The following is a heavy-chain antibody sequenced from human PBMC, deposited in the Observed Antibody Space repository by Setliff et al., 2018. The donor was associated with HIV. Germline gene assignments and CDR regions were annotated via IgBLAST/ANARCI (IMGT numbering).Heavy chain of an antibody. D-gene: IGHD2-15*01. CDR1: GGTFSSYA. J-gene: IGHJ6*04. CDR2: IIPIFGTA. Sequence: GASVKVSCKASGGTFSSYAISWVRQAPGQGLEWMGGIIPIFGTANYAQKFQGRVTISADTSTSTAYMEITGLRSEDSATYFCARDSRDIVVVIAPEPEPYYYYGMDVWGEGTTVTVSS. CDR3: ARDSRDIVVVIAPEPEPYYYYGMDV. V-gene: IGHV1-69*06.